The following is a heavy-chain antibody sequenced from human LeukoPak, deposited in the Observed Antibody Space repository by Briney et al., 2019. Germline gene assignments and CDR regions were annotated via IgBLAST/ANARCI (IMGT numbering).Heavy chain of an antibody. CDR3: ARVTTIGAPRVYDAFDI. D-gene: IGHD1-1*01. Sequence: GGSLRLSCAASGFTFSSYSMNWVRQAPGKGLEWVSSISSSSSYIYYADSVKGRFTISRDNAKNSLYLQMNSLRAEDTAVYYCARVTTIGAPRVYDAFDIWGQGTMVTVSS. J-gene: IGHJ3*02. CDR1: GFTFSSYS. CDR2: ISSSSSYI. V-gene: IGHV3-21*01.